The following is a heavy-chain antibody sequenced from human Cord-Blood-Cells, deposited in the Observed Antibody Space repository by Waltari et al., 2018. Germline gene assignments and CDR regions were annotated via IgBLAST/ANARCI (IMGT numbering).Heavy chain of an antibody. CDR2: ILPVFGTA. V-gene: IGHV1-69*01. CDR3: ARGYCTNGVCYPNYYYYYMDV. J-gene: IGHJ6*03. D-gene: IGHD2-8*01. CDR1: GGTFSRYA. Sequence: VQLLQSGAEVTTPGSSVTGSCNASGGTFSRYAISWVRQPPGQRVYAMGGILPVFGTANYAQKFQGRVMITADESTSTAYMELSRLRSEDTAVYYCARGYCTNGVCYPNYYYYYMDVWGKGTTVTVSS.